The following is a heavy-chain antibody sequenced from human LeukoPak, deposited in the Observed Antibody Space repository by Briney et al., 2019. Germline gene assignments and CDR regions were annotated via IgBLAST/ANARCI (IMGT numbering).Heavy chain of an antibody. V-gene: IGHV3-23*01. CDR2: ISGGAGRS. J-gene: IGHJ6*02. D-gene: IGHD1-26*01. CDR1: GFAFTSYD. CDR3: ARYQIVGATYYYYGMDV. Sequence: GGSLRLSCAASGFAFTSYDMSWVRQSPGKGLEWVSAISGGAGRSYYADSVKGRFTISRDNSKNTLYLQMNSLRAEDTAVYYCARYQIVGATYYYYGMDVWGQGTTVTVSS.